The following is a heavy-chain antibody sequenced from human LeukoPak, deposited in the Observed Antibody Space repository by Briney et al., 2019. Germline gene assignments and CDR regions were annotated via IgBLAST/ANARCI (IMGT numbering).Heavy chain of an antibody. CDR1: GFTLSDYY. CDR2: ISSSGSTI. J-gene: IGHJ4*02. CDR3: AKRRDFFDY. V-gene: IGHV3-11*01. Sequence: PGGSLRLSCAASGFTLSDYYMSWIRQAPGKGLEWVSYISSSGSTIDYADSVKGRFTISRDNAKNSLYLQMSSLRAEDTAVYYCAKRRDFFDYWGQGTLVTVSS.